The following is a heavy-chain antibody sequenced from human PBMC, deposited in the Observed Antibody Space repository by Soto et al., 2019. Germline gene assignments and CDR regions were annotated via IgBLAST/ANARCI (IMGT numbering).Heavy chain of an antibody. CDR2: IVPILGTG. J-gene: IGHJ6*03. V-gene: IGHV1-69*08. D-gene: IGHD3-10*01. CDR3: AREEGSYNMGTFTVYYMDV. Sequence: QVQLVQSGPEVKKSGSSVKVSCKLSGGTFTSDTISWLRLAPGQGLEWMGRIVPILGTGNYAQKFQGRVTITEDRSTNTGYMELSSLTSEDTAIYDCAREEGSYNMGTFTVYYMDVWGNGTTVTVSS. CDR1: GGTFTSDT.